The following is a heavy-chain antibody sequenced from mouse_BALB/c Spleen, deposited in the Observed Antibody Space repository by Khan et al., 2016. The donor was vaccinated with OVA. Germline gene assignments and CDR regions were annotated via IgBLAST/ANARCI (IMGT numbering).Heavy chain of an antibody. CDR1: GFSLSRYS. Sequence: QVQLKASGPGLVAPSQSLSITCTVSGFSLSRYSVHWVRQPPGKGLEWLGIIWSGGSTDCNSALKSRLSISKDNSKSQVFLKMSSLQTDDTAMYYCARNRDGGSYWYFDVWGAGTTVTVSS. D-gene: IGHD3-3*01. CDR3: ARNRDGGSYWYFDV. J-gene: IGHJ1*01. V-gene: IGHV2-6-4*01. CDR2: IWSGGST.